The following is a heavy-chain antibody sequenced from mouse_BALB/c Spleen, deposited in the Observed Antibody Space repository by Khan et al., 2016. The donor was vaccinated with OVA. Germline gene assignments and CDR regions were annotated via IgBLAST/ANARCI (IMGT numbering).Heavy chain of an antibody. CDR1: GYTFTRHW. CDR3: ARSDYGNSEGFAY. V-gene: IGHV1-69*02. D-gene: IGHD2-1*01. CDR2: IDPSDSET. Sequence: VQLQESGAELVKPGAPVKLSCKASGYTFTRHWMNWVKQRPGRGLEWIGRIDPSDSETHNNQKFKDKATLTVDKSSSTADIQFSSLTSEDSAVYYCARSDYGNSEGFAYWGQGTLVTVSA. J-gene: IGHJ3*01.